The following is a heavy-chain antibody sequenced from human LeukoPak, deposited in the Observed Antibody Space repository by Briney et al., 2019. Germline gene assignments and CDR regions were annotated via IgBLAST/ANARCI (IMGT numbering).Heavy chain of an antibody. Sequence: GGSLRLSCAASGFTFSSYSMNWVRQAPGKGLEWVSYISSSSSTIYYADSVKGRFTISRDDAKNSLYLQMNSLRAEDTAVYYCARVVGRGYSYGGPTDAFDIWGQGTMVTVSS. J-gene: IGHJ3*02. D-gene: IGHD5-18*01. CDR2: ISSSSSTI. V-gene: IGHV3-48*01. CDR1: GFTFSSYS. CDR3: ARVVGRGYSYGGPTDAFDI.